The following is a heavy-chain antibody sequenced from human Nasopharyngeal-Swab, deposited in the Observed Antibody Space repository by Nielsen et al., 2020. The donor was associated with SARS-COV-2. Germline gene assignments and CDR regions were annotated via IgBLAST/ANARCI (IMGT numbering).Heavy chain of an antibody. V-gene: IGHV3-23*01. Sequence: GGSLRLSCAASGFTFSSYAMSWVRQAPGKGLEWVSAISGSGGSTYYADSVKGRFTISRDNSKNTLYLQMNSLRAEDTAVYYCAKCPYCSSTSCYTCYYYGMDVWGQGTTATVSS. CDR2: ISGSGGST. J-gene: IGHJ6*02. CDR3: AKCPYCSSTSCYTCYYYGMDV. D-gene: IGHD2-2*02. CDR1: GFTFSSYA.